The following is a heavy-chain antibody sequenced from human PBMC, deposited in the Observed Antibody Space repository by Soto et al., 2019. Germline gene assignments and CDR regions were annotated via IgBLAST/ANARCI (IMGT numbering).Heavy chain of an antibody. Sequence: QVQLQQWGAGLLKPSETLSLTCAVYGGSFSGYYWSWIRQPPGKGLEWIGEINHSGSTNYNPSLKSRVTISVDTSKNQFSLKLSSVTAADTAVYYCARGLPDTAMVFGRYYFDYWGQGTLVTVSS. J-gene: IGHJ4*02. CDR3: ARGLPDTAMVFGRYYFDY. D-gene: IGHD5-18*01. V-gene: IGHV4-34*01. CDR1: GGSFSGYY. CDR2: INHSGST.